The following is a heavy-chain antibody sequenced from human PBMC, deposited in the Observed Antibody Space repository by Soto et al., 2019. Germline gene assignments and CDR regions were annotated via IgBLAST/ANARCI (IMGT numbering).Heavy chain of an antibody. CDR1: GGSFSGYY. CDR2: NNHSGST. D-gene: IGHD2-21*02. J-gene: IGHJ5*02. CDR3: ARHPSDFWFDP. V-gene: IGHV4-34*01. Sequence: PSETLSLTCAVYGGSFSGYYWTWIRQPPGTGLEWIGENNHSGSTNYNPSLKSRVTISVDTSKNQFSLKLTSVTAADTAVYYCARHPSDFWFDPWGQGTLVTVSS.